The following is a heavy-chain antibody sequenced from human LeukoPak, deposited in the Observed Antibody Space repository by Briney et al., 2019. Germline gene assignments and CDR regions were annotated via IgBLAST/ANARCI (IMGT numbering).Heavy chain of an antibody. J-gene: IGHJ4*02. CDR3: AKGADLDS. Sequence: GGSLRLSCAASGFTFSSYWMTWVRQAPGKGLEWVVSIKPDGSEKFYVDSVKGRFTISRDNAKSSLYLQMNSLRAEDTAVYNCAKGADLDSWGQGTLVSVSS. CDR1: GFTFSSYW. CDR2: IKPDGSEK. D-gene: IGHD3-16*01. V-gene: IGHV3-7*01.